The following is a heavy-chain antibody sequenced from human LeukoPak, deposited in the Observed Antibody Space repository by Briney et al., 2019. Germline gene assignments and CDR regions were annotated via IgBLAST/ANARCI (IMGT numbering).Heavy chain of an antibody. J-gene: IGHJ4*02. CDR1: GFTFSSYG. V-gene: IGHV3-33*01. CDR3: ARGSYGAYNYCDY. D-gene: IGHD4/OR15-4a*01. CDR2: IGFDGNNK. Sequence: PGRSLRLSCAASGFTFSSYGMHWVRQAPARGLEWVAVIGFDGNNKFYADSVKGRFTISRDNSKNTLYLQMHSLRAEDTAVYYCARGSYGAYNYCDYWGQGTLVTVP.